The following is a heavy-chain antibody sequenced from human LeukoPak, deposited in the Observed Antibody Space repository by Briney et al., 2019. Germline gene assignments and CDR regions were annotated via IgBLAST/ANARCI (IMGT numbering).Heavy chain of an antibody. J-gene: IGHJ3*02. V-gene: IGHV4-4*07. CDR3: ARDALGEFLYYYDSRPGAFDI. Sequence: EPSETLSLTCTVSGDSISSYYWSWVRQPAGKGLEWIGRIHPSGNTNYNPSLKSRVTISVDTSKNQFSLKLSSVTAADTAVYYCARDALGEFLYYYDSRPGAFDIWGQGTMVTVSS. CDR2: IHPSGNT. CDR1: GDSISSYY. D-gene: IGHD3-22*01.